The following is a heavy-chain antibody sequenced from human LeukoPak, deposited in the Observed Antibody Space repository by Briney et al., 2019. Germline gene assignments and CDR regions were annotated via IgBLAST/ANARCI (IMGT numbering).Heavy chain of an antibody. V-gene: IGHV4-38-2*02. CDR3: ARGGGYYDFWSGYSGGDIDY. J-gene: IGHJ4*02. D-gene: IGHD3-3*01. CDR1: GYSISSGYY. Sequence: SETLSLTCTVSGYSISSGYYWGWIRQPPGKGLEWIGTIYHSGTTYYNPSLKSRVTISVDKSKNQFSLHLSSVTAADTAVYYCARGGGYYDFWSGYSGGDIDYWGQGTLVTVSS. CDR2: IYHSGTT.